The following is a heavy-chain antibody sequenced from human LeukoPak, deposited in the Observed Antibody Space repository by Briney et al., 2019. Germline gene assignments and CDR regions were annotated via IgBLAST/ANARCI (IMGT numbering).Heavy chain of an antibody. Sequence: ASVKVSCKASGYTFTSYGISWVRQAPGQGLEWMGWISAYIGNTNYAQKLQGRVTMTTDTSTSTAYMELRSLRSDDTAVYYCARDSIVGATNRHYYYYYGMDVWGQGTTVTVSS. D-gene: IGHD1-26*01. CDR2: ISAYIGNT. CDR1: GYTFTSYG. V-gene: IGHV1-18*01. J-gene: IGHJ6*02. CDR3: ARDSIVGATNRHYYYYYGMDV.